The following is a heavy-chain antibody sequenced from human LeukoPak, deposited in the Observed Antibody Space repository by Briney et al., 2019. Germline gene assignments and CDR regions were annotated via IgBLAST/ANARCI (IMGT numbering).Heavy chain of an antibody. CDR2: IPYDESNK. D-gene: IGHD2-15*01. CDR3: ARGGPRGVANFDY. Sequence: GGSLRLSCAASGFTFSDYGMHWVRQAPGKGLEWVAVIPYDESNKYYGDSVKGRVTISRDNSKNMLYLQMNSLRVEDTAMYYCARGGPRGVANFDYWGQGTLVTVSS. J-gene: IGHJ4*02. CDR1: GFTFSDYG. V-gene: IGHV3-30*03.